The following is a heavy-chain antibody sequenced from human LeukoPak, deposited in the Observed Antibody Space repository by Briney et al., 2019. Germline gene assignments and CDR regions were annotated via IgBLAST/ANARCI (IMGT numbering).Heavy chain of an antibody. CDR2: IYHSGST. D-gene: IGHD3-10*01. V-gene: IGHV4-38-2*02. CDR3: ARRMLWFGDHWFDP. Sequence: SETLSLACILSAYSISSGYYWGWIRQHPGKGLEWIGSIYHSGSTYYNPHLKSRVTISVDTSKNQFSLKLSSVTAADTAVYYCARRMLWFGDHWFDPWGQGTLVTVSS. J-gene: IGHJ5*02. CDR1: AYSISSGYY.